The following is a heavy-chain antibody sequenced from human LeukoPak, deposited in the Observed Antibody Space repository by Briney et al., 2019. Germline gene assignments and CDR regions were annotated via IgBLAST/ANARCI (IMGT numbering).Heavy chain of an antibody. CDR3: AKRDTFGGLTVIDSFLVDY. CDR2: ISDSGDKI. Sequence: GGSLRLSCAASGFSFNNYAMSWDRQAPGKGLEWVSSISDSGDKIYYADSVKGRFTISRDNSKNALFLQMNSLRAEDTAVYYCAKRDTFGGLTVIDSFLVDYWGQGTLVTVSS. V-gene: IGHV3-23*01. J-gene: IGHJ4*02. CDR1: GFSFNNYA. D-gene: IGHD3-16*01.